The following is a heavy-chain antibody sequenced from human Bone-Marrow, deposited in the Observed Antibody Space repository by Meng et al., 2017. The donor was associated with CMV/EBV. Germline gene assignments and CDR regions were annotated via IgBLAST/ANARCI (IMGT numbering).Heavy chain of an antibody. CDR2: INTDSTYT. Sequence: GESLKISWATSASTFTTYAMNWVRQAPGKGLEWVSSINTDSTYTSYTDSVKGRFTISRDDAKNSLYLQMNSLRADDTAMYYCARDSDASGRYYGDYFDFWGQGTLVTVSS. CDR3: ARDSDASGRYYGDYFDF. V-gene: IGHV3-21*06. J-gene: IGHJ4*02. D-gene: IGHD3-10*01. CDR1: ASTFTTYA.